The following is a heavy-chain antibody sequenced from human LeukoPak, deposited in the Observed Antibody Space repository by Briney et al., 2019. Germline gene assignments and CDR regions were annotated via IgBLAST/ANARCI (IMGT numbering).Heavy chain of an antibody. V-gene: IGHV3-13*01. D-gene: IGHD3-22*01. Sequence: PGGSLRLSCAASGFTFSSYDMHWVRQATGKGLEWVSAIGTAGDTYYPGSVKGRFTISRENAKNSLYLQMNSLRTGDTAAYYCARGRMVLPRDSNGGFDYWGQGTLVTVSS. CDR1: GFTFSSYD. CDR3: ARGRMVLPRDSNGGFDY. CDR2: IGTAGDT. J-gene: IGHJ4*02.